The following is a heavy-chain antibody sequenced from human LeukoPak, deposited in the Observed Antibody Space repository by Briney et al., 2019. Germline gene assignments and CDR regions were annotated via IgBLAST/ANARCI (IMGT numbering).Heavy chain of an antibody. CDR2: VDPEDGET. CDR3: ATDLEMATELMFDP. J-gene: IGHJ5*02. Sequence: ASVKISCKVSGYTFTDYYMHWVQQAPGKGLEWMGLVDPEDGETIYAEKFQGRVTITADTSTDTAYMELSSLRSEDTAVYYCATDLEMATELMFDPGGQGTLVTVSS. V-gene: IGHV1-69-2*01. CDR1: GYTFTDYY. D-gene: IGHD5-24*01.